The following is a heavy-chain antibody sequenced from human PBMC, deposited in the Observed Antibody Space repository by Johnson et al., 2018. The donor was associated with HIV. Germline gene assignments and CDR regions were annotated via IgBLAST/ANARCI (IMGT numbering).Heavy chain of an antibody. CDR1: GFTFSNYG. V-gene: IGHV3-33*01. J-gene: IGHJ3*02. D-gene: IGHD1-1*01. CDR2: IWYDGTNK. CDR3: ATSTASDAFDI. Sequence: VHLVESGGGVVQPGRSLRLSCAASGFTFSNYGMHWVRQAPGKGLEWVAFIWYDGTNKYYADSVKGRFTISRDNSKNTLDLQMNSLRVEDAAVYYCATSTASDAFDIWGQGTIVTVSS.